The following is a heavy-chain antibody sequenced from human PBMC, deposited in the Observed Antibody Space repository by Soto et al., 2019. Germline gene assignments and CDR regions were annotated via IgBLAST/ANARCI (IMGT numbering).Heavy chain of an antibody. V-gene: IGHV1-69*13. CDR3: ARDGTDATYYYYGMDV. CDR2: IIPIFGTA. CDR1: GGTISSYA. J-gene: IGHJ6*02. Sequence: SVKVSCKASGGTISSYAISWVRQATGQGLEWMGGIIPIFGTANYAQKFQGRVTITADESTSTAYMELSSLRSEDTAVYYCARDGTDATYYYYGMDVWGQGTTVTVSS.